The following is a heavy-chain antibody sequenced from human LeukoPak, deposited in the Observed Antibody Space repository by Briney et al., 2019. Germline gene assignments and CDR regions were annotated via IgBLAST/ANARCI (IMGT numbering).Heavy chain of an antibody. CDR3: AKDIMRGTIFGVVIIGAFDI. Sequence: PGGSLRLSCAASRFAFSTYAMTWVRQAPGRGLEWVSSITGSGAGTSYADSVKGRFTISRDNSKNTLYLQMNSLRAEDTAVYYCAKDIMRGTIFGVVIIGAFDIWGQGTMVTVSS. CDR2: ITGSGAGT. J-gene: IGHJ3*02. V-gene: IGHV3-23*01. CDR1: RFAFSTYA. D-gene: IGHD3-3*01.